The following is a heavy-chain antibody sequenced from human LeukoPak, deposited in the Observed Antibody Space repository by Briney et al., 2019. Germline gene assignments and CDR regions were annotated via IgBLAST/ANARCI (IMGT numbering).Heavy chain of an antibody. D-gene: IGHD1-26*01. CDR2: ISGSGGGT. CDR3: AKLSGRLPLYGMDV. V-gene: IGHV3-23*01. Sequence: PGGSLRLSCAASGFTFSSYAMSWVRQAPGKGLEWVSAISGSGGGTYYADSVKGRFTISRDNSKNTLYLQMNSLRAEDTAVYYCAKLSGRLPLYGMDVWGQGTTVTVSS. CDR1: GFTFSSYA. J-gene: IGHJ6*02.